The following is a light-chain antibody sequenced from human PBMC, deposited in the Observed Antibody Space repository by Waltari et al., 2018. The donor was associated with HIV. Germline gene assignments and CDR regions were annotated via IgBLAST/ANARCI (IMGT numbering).Light chain of an antibody. CDR2: NNN. CDR3: QSYDSSLSASV. Sequence: QSVLTQPPSVSGAPGQRVTLSCTGSASNIGTHDVHWYQQPPGTAPQLLIYNNNNRPSWVPDRFSASKSGTSASLAITGLQPEDETDYYCQSYDSSLSASVFGGGTKLTVL. CDR1: ASNIGTHD. J-gene: IGLJ2*01. V-gene: IGLV1-40*01.